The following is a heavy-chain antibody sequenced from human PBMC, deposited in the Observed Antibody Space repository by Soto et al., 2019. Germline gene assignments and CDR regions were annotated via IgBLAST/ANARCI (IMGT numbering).Heavy chain of an antibody. Sequence: QLQLQESGSGLVKPSQTLSLTCAVSGGSISSGGYSWSWIRQPPGKGLEWIGYMYHSGSTYYNPSLKIRGTIAIDRSKNQLSLMLSSVTAADTAVYYCASVPDYWGQGILVTVSS. V-gene: IGHV4-30-2*01. CDR2: MYHSGST. CDR3: ASVPDY. CDR1: GGSISSGGYS. J-gene: IGHJ4*02. D-gene: IGHD2-2*01.